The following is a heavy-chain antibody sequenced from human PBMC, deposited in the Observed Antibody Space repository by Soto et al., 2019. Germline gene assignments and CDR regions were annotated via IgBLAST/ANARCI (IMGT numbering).Heavy chain of an antibody. CDR3: ARGYCTDTICDPWFDP. J-gene: IGHJ5*02. Sequence: XESLKLSCQCSGYAFSSYWSALVLQMPGKGLEWMGIIYPGGSDTRYSPSFQGQVTISVDKSITTAYLQWGSLKASDTAMYYCARGYCTDTICDPWFDPWGQGTLVTVPS. D-gene: IGHD2-8*02. CDR1: GYAFSSYW. V-gene: IGHV5-51*01. CDR2: IYPGGSDT.